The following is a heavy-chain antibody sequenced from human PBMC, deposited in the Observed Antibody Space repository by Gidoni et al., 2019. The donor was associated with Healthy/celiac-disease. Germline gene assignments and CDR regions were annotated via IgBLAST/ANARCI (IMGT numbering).Heavy chain of an antibody. CDR3: ARRITIFGVVITDFDY. Sequence: EVQLVESGGGLVQPGGSLRLSCAASGFTFSSYSMNWVRQAPGKGLEWVSYISSSSSTIYYADSVKGRFTISRDNAKNSLYLQMNSLRAEDTAVYYCARRITIFGVVITDFDYWGQGTLVTVSS. CDR1: GFTFSSYS. CDR2: ISSSSSTI. V-gene: IGHV3-48*01. J-gene: IGHJ4*02. D-gene: IGHD3-3*01.